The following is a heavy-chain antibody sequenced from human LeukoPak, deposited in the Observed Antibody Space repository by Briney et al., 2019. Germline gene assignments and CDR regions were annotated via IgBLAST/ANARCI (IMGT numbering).Heavy chain of an antibody. Sequence: PSETLSLTCTVSGGSISNYVWSWIRQPPGKGLEWIGYINDSGNTKYNPSLESRVTISVDTSKNQFSLNLYSVTAADTAVYYCARGRFGELNDAFDIWGQGTMVTVSS. CDR1: GGSISNYV. CDR3: ARGRFGELNDAFDI. CDR2: INDSGNT. J-gene: IGHJ3*02. D-gene: IGHD3-10*01. V-gene: IGHV4-59*01.